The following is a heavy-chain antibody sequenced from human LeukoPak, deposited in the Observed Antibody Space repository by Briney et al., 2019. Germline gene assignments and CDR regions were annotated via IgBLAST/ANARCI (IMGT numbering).Heavy chain of an antibody. CDR1: GYSFTTYW. D-gene: IGHD3-22*01. Sequence: GESLKISCKGSGYSFTTYWIGWVRQMPGKGLEWMGIIYPGDSDTRYSPSFQGQVTISVDKSISTAYLQWSSLKASDTAMYYCASQYYYDSSGYYHDAFDIWGQGTMVTVSS. CDR2: IYPGDSDT. V-gene: IGHV5-51*01. CDR3: ASQYYYDSSGYYHDAFDI. J-gene: IGHJ3*02.